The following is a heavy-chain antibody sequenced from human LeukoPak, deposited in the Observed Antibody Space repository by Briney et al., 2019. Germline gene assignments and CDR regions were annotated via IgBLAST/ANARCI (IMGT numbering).Heavy chain of an antibody. CDR1: GYTFTSYA. CDR2: INTNTGNP. V-gene: IGHV7-4-1*02. D-gene: IGHD3-22*01. Sequence: GASVKVSCKASGYTFTSYAMNWVRQAPGQGLEWMGWINTNTGNPTYAQGFTGRFVFSLDTSVSTAYLQISSLKAEDTAVYYCARDGWFYDSSGYYLHYWGQGTLVTVSS. J-gene: IGHJ4*02. CDR3: ARDGWFYDSSGYYLHY.